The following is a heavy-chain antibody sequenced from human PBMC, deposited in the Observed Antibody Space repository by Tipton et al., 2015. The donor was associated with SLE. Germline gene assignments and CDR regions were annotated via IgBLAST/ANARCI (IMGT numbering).Heavy chain of an antibody. CDR1: GGSFSGYY. J-gene: IGHJ6*03. CDR2: FYHSGST. V-gene: IGHV4-34*01. D-gene: IGHD2-2*01. Sequence: TLSLTCAVYGGSFSGYYWSWIRQPPGKGLEWIGSFYHSGSTYYNPSLKSRVTISVDTSKNQFSLKLSSVTAADTALYYCARINVPTAMDFYYYYMDVWGKGTTVTVSS. CDR3: ARINVPTAMDFYYYYMDV.